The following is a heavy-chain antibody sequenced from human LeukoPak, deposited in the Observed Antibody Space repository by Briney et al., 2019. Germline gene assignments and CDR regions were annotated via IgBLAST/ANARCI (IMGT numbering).Heavy chain of an antibody. CDR2: IYYSGRT. V-gene: IGHV4-31*03. D-gene: IGHD6-6*01. CDR1: GGSISSGGYY. CDR3: ARRSSSSGYFDY. J-gene: IGHJ4*02. Sequence: SDTLSFTCTVSGGSISSGGYYWSWIRQHPGKGLEWMGYIYYSGRTYYNPSLESRVIISLDTSKNQFSLKLSSVTAADTAVYYCARRSSSSGYFDYWGQGTLVTVSS.